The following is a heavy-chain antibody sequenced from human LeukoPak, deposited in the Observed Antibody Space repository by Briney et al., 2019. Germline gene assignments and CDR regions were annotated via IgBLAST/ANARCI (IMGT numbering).Heavy chain of an antibody. J-gene: IGHJ4*02. CDR2: IYSSGST. CDR3: ARGSSGWYSIDY. D-gene: IGHD6-19*01. V-gene: IGHV4-4*07. CDR1: GGSISSYY. Sequence: SETLSLTCTVSGGSISSYYWSWIRQPAGKGLEWIGRIYSSGSTDYNPSLKSRVTMSVDTSKSQFSLKLSSVTAADTAVYYCARGSSGWYSIDYWGQGTLVTVSS.